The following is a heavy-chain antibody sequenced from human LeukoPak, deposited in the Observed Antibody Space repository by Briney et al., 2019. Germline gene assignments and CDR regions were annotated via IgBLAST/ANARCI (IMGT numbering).Heavy chain of an antibody. CDR1: GFTFSSYW. D-gene: IGHD3-10*01. J-gene: IGHJ4*02. Sequence: GGSLRLSCAASGFTFSSYWMSWVRQAPGKGLEWVTNINQDGSEKYYVDSVKGRFTISRDNAKKSLYLQMNSLRAEDTAVYYCGRVGAYYGSGSYSDYWGQGTLVTVSS. CDR2: INQDGSEK. CDR3: GRVGAYYGSGSYSDY. V-gene: IGHV3-7*01.